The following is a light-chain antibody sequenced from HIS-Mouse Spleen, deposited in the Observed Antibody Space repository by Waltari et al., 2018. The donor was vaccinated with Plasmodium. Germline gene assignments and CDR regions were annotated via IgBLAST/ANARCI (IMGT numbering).Light chain of an antibody. J-gene: IGKJ5*01. CDR1: QSVSIY. V-gene: IGKV3-11*01. Sequence: EIVLTQSPATLSLSPGERATLSCRASQSVSIYLACYQQKPGQAPRLLIYDASNRATGIPARFSGSGSGTDFTLTISSLEPEDFAVYYCQQRSNWPPITFGQGTRLEIK. CDR2: DAS. CDR3: QQRSNWPPIT.